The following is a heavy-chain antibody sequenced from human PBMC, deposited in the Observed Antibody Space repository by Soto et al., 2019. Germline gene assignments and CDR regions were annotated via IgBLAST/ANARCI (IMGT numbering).Heavy chain of an antibody. J-gene: IGHJ3*02. Sequence: SVKVSCKASGCTFSSYSISWVRQAPGQGLEWMGGIIPIFATANYAQKFQGRVTITADESTSTAYMELSSLRSDDTAVYYCARDGPMDRAFDIWGQGTMVTVS. CDR2: IIPIFATA. D-gene: IGHD3-10*01. V-gene: IGHV1-69*13. CDR3: ARDGPMDRAFDI. CDR1: GCTFSSYS.